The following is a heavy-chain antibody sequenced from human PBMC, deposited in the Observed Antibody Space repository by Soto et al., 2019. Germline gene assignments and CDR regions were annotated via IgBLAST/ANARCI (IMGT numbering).Heavy chain of an antibody. D-gene: IGHD2-15*01. CDR1: GGSFGGYY. V-gene: IGHV4-34*01. CDR3: ARDPSWYSYGRFDY. Sequence: SETLSLTCAVYGGSFGGYYWSWIRQPPGKGLEWIREINHSGSTNYNPSLKSRVTISVDTSKNQFSLKLSSVTAADTAVYYCARDPSWYSYGRFDYWGQGTLVTVSS. J-gene: IGHJ4*02. CDR2: INHSGST.